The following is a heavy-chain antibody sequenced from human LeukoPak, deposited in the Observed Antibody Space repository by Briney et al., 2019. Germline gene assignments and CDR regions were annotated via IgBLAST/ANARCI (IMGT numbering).Heavy chain of an antibody. V-gene: IGHV4-59*12. CDR1: GGSISSYY. Sequence: SETLSPTCTVSGGSISSYYWSWIRQPPGKGLEWIGYIYYSGSTNYNPSLKSRVTISVDTSKNQFSLKVSSVTAADTAVYYCGRDSSDGPTFEIWGQGTMVTVSS. J-gene: IGHJ3*02. CDR3: GRDSSDGPTFEI. CDR2: IYYSGST.